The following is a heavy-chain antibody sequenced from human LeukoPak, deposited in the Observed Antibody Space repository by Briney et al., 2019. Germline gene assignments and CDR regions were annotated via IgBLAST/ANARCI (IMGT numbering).Heavy chain of an antibody. CDR2: IRQDGSEK. J-gene: IGHJ6*03. V-gene: IGHV3-7*01. D-gene: IGHD5-18*01. CDR3: ARDPHTALNYYYMDV. Sequence: PGGSLRLSCAASGFTFSNYWMSWVRQAPGKGLEWVANIRQDGSEKYHVDSAKGRFTISRDNAKNSLYLQMNSLRAEDTAVYYCARDPHTALNYYYMDVWGKGTTVSISS. CDR1: GFTFSNYW.